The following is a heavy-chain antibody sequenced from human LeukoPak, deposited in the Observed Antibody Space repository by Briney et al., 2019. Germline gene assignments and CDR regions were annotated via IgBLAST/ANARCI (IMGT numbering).Heavy chain of an antibody. CDR3: ARDPYSGIYYDYYYYYMDV. CDR2: ITSSSSYI. CDR1: GFTFSSYN. Sequence: PGGSLRLSCAASGFTFSSYNMNWVRQAPGKGLEWVSSITSSSSYIYYADSVKGLFTISRDNAKNSLYLQMNSLRAEDTAVYYFARDPYSGIYYDYYYYYMDVWGKGTTVTISS. D-gene: IGHD1-26*01. J-gene: IGHJ6*03. V-gene: IGHV3-21*01.